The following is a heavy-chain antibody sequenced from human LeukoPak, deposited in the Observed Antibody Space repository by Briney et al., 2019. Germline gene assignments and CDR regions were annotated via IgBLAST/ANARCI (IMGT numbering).Heavy chain of an antibody. CDR3: ARANFDTLTGWGHFDS. V-gene: IGHV4-4*02. D-gene: IGHD3-9*01. Sequence: PSETLSLTCAVSGASISSGYWWSWVRQPPGKGLEWIGEIYHSGGTNYNPSLKSRATLSVDKSKNQFSLKMNSVTAADTAMYYCARANFDTLTGWGHFDSWGQGTLVTVSS. CDR1: GASISSGYW. J-gene: IGHJ4*02. CDR2: IYHSGGT.